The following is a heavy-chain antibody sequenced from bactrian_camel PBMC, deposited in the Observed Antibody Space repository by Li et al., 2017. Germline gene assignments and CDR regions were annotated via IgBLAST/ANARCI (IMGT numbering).Heavy chain of an antibody. D-gene: IGHD3*01. CDR2: INSYGRT. V-gene: IGHV3S53*01. CDR1: GFFRTSYS. CDR3: AADFPCTFELGAPSPNF. J-gene: IGHJ4*01. Sequence: HVQLVESGGDSVQAGGSLTLSCRVSGFFRTSYSMAWFRQAPGEERRGVASINSYGRTRYADSVKGRFTISQDNAKNTLYLQMNSLKPEDTGMYYCAADFPCTFELGAPSPNFWGQGTQVTVSS.